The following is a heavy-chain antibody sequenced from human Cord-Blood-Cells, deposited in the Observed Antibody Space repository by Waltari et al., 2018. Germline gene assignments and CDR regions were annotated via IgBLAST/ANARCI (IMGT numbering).Heavy chain of an antibody. CDR1: GGSISSSSYY. CDR2: IYYSGST. D-gene: IGHD6-6*01. J-gene: IGHJ3*02. CDR3: ARTRVEQLVRSAFDI. Sequence: QLQLQESGPGLVKPSETLSLTCTVSGGSISSSSYYWGWSRQPPGKGLEWIGSIYYSGSTYYNPSLKSRVTISVDTSKNQFSLKLSSVTAADTAVYYCARTRVEQLVRSAFDIWGQGTMVTVSS. V-gene: IGHV4-39*01.